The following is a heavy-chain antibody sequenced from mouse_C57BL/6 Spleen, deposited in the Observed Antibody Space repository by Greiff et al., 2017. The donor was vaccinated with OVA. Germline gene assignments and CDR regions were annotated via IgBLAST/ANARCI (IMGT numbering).Heavy chain of an antibody. V-gene: IGHV5-17*01. CDR1: GFTFSDYG. J-gene: IGHJ2*01. D-gene: IGHD4-1*02. Sequence: EVKLMESGGGLVKPGGSLKLSCAASGFTFSDYGMHWVRQAPEKGLEWVAYISSGSSTIYYADTVKGRFTISRDNAKNTLFLQMTSLRSEDTAMYYCARFSNWDYFDYWGQGTTLTVSS. CDR2: ISSGSSTI. CDR3: ARFSNWDYFDY.